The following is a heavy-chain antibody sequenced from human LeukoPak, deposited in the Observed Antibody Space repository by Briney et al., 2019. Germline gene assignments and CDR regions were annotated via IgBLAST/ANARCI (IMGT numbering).Heavy chain of an antibody. CDR3: ARGPCSSTSCDYFDY. Sequence: SETLSLTCAVYGRSFSGYYWSWIRQPPGKGLEWIGEINHSGSTNYNPSLKSRVTISVDTSKNQFSLELSSVTAADTAVYYCARGPCSSTSCDYFDYWGQGTLVTVSS. J-gene: IGHJ4*02. V-gene: IGHV4-34*01. D-gene: IGHD2-2*01. CDR1: GRSFSGYY. CDR2: INHSGST.